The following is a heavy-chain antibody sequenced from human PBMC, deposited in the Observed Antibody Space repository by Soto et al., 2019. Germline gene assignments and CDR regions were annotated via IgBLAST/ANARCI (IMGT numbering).Heavy chain of an antibody. CDR1: GGSISSSSYY. V-gene: IGHV4-39*01. J-gene: IGHJ6*02. Sequence: SETLSLTCTVSGGSISSSSYYWGWIRQPPGKGLEWIGSIYYSGSTYYNPSLKSRVTISVDTSKNQFSLKLSSVTAADTAVYYCARRRSVSSGVGRAYYYYGMDVWGQGTTVTVSS. CDR3: ARRRSVSSGVGRAYYYYGMDV. D-gene: IGHD6-19*01. CDR2: IYYSGST.